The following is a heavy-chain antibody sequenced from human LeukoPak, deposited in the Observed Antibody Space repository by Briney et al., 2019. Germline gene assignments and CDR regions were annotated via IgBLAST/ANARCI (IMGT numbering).Heavy chain of an antibody. CDR3: ATEDVVVPTAAQRPLDY. CDR2: IYYSGNT. J-gene: IGHJ4*02. Sequence: SETLSLTCTVSGGSIRNSNYFWGWIRQPPGKGLEWIGSIYYSGNTYYNPSLKSRVTISIDTSKNEFSLKLSSVTAADTAVYYCATEDVVVPTAAQRPLDYWGQGTLVTVSS. CDR1: GGSIRNSNYF. D-gene: IGHD2-2*01. V-gene: IGHV4-39*02.